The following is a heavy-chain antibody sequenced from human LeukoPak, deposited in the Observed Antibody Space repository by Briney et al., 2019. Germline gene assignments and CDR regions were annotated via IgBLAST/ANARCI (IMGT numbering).Heavy chain of an antibody. V-gene: IGHV1-69*06. CDR1: GGTFSSYA. J-gene: IGHJ4*02. CDR3: ARKVVWEQQLAFDY. D-gene: IGHD6-13*01. CDR2: IIPIFGTA. Sequence: ASVKVSCKASGGTFSSYAISWVRQAPGQGLEWMGGIIPIFGTANYAQKFQGRVTITADKSTSTAYMELSSLRSEDTAVYYCARKVVWEQQLAFDYWGQGTLVTVSS.